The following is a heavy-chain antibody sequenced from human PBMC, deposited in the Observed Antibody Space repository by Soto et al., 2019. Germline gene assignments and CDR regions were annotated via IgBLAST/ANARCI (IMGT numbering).Heavy chain of an antibody. CDR2: ISGSGGST. D-gene: IGHD6-6*01. V-gene: IGHV3-23*01. CDR3: AKAIEDYSSSSFDY. J-gene: IGHJ4*02. CDR1: GFTFSSYA. Sequence: GGSLRLSCAASGFTFSSYAMSWIRQAPGKGLEWVSAISGSGGSTYYADSVKGRFTISRDNSKNTLYLQMNSLRAEDTAVYYCAKAIEDYSSSSFDYWGQGTLVTVSS.